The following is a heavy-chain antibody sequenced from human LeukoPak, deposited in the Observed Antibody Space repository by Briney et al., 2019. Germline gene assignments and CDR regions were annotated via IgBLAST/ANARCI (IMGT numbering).Heavy chain of an antibody. CDR2: INPNSGGT. V-gene: IGHV1-2*02. CDR1: RYTFTDYY. J-gene: IGHJ4*02. CDR3: ARGRNTVTTPFDY. Sequence: ASVKVSCKASRYTFTDYYIHWVRQAPGQGLEWMGWINPNSGGTNYAQKFQGRVTMTRDTSISTAYMELSRLRSDDTAVYYCARGRNTVTTPFDYWGQGTLATVSS. D-gene: IGHD4-17*01.